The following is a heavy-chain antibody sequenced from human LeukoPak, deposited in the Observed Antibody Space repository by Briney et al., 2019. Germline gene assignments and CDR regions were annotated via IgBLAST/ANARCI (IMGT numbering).Heavy chain of an antibody. D-gene: IGHD3-10*01. CDR3: AKLRDYYGSGSYFDY. J-gene: IGHJ4*02. CDR1: GFTFTNYA. Sequence: GGSLRLSCAASGFTFTNYALNWVRQAPGKGLEWVSTIGAGGADTYYADSVKGRFTISKDTSKNTLFLHMDSLRAEDTAVYYCAKLRDYYGSGSYFDYWGQGTLVTVSS. CDR2: IGAGGADT. V-gene: IGHV3-23*01.